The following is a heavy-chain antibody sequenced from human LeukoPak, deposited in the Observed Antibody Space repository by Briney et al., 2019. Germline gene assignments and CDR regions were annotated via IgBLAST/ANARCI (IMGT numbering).Heavy chain of an antibody. D-gene: IGHD3-10*01. J-gene: IGHJ6*02. CDR3: AREVNNGGRLWFGELWLTDYYYYGMDV. V-gene: IGHV3-30*04. CDR2: ISYDGSNK. Sequence: GGSLRLSCAASGFTFSSYAMHWVRQAPGKGLEWVAVISYDGSNKYYADSVKGRFTISRDNSKNTLYLQMNSLRAEDTAVYYCAREVNNGGRLWFGELWLTDYYYYGMDVLGQGTTVTVSS. CDR1: GFTFSSYA.